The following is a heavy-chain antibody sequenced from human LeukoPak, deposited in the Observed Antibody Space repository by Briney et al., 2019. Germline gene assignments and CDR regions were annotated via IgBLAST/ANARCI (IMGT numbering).Heavy chain of an antibody. CDR1: GFTFSSYC. CDR2: IEQHGNEK. V-gene: IGHV3-7*04. J-gene: IGHJ5*02. CDR3: AGGDYYGSGSARRHWFDP. Sequence: GGSLRLSCSASGFTFSSYCMNWVRQAPGKGLEWVANIEQHGNEKYYMDSVKGRFTISRDNAKNSLYLEMNSLRAEETAVYYCAGGDYYGSGSARRHWFDPWGQGTLVTVSS. D-gene: IGHD3-10*01.